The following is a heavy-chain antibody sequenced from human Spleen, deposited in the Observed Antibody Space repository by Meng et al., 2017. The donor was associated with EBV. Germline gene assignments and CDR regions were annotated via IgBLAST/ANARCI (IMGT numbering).Heavy chain of an antibody. CDR2: ISGDGNNK. J-gene: IGHJ5*02. CDR1: GVSFTTDA. V-gene: IGHV3-30*01. D-gene: IGHD2/OR15-2a*01. Sequence: VQVGESGGRVVAPGSSLRVSCATSGVSFTTDAINWVRQAPGKGLEWVGVISGDGNNKYFADSVGGRLTISRDTVKNTVYVQMNSLRPDDTAIYYCAIIPYSNAWGLGTLVTVSS. CDR3: AIIPYSNA.